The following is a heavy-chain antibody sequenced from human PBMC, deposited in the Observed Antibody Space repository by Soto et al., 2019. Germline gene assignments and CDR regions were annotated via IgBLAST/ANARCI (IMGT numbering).Heavy chain of an antibody. Sequence: VQLVETGGGLIQPGASLRLSCAASGFTFSSYAMHWVRQAPGKGLECVAVISYDGSNKYYADSVKGRFTISRYNSKNTVYLQMNSLRAEDTAVYYCARVRDQLLFYYYFGMDVWGQGTTVTVAS. D-gene: IGHD2-2*01. CDR2: ISYDGSNK. CDR3: ARVRDQLLFYYYFGMDV. J-gene: IGHJ6*02. V-gene: IGHV3-30-3*01. CDR1: GFTFSSYA.